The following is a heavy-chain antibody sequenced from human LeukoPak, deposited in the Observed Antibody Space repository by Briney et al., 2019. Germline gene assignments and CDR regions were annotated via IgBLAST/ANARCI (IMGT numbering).Heavy chain of an antibody. D-gene: IGHD5-12*01. V-gene: IGHV3-23*01. Sequence: PGGSLRLSCAASGFSIRLYVMSWVRQAPGKGLEWVSDISGSGTSTHYADSVKGRFTISRDNSKNTLYLQMHSLRAEDTAVYYCAKHAYSGYGADYFDYWGQGTLVTVSS. CDR3: AKHAYSGYGADYFDY. CDR2: ISGSGTST. J-gene: IGHJ4*02. CDR1: GFSIRLYV.